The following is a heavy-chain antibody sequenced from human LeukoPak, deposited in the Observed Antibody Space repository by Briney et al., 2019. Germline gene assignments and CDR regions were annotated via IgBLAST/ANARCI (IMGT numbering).Heavy chain of an antibody. CDR3: AKTADFSGYSYGPTSQYYFDY. D-gene: IGHD5-18*01. CDR2: IKEDGSQK. V-gene: IGHV3-7*03. J-gene: IGHJ4*02. CDR1: ELTFSNYW. Sequence: GGSLRLSCAASELTFSNYWMSWVRQAPGKGLEWVANIKEDGSQKYYLDSVKGRFTISRDNSKNTLYLQMNSLRAEDTAVYYCAKTADFSGYSYGPTSQYYFDYWGQGTLVTVSS.